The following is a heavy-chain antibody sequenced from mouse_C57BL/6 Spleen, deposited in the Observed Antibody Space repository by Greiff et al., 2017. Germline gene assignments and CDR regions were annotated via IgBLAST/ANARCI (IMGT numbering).Heavy chain of an antibody. J-gene: IGHJ4*01. Sequence: EVQLQQSGAELVKPGASVKISCKASGYTFTDYYMNWVKQSHGKSLEWIGDINPNNGGTSYNQKFKGKATLTVDKSSSTAYMELRSLTSEDSAVYYCARGWDEGDYYAMDYWGQGTSVTVSS. CDR2: INPNNGGT. CDR1: GYTFTDYY. CDR3: ARGWDEGDYYAMDY. D-gene: IGHD4-1*01. V-gene: IGHV1-26*01.